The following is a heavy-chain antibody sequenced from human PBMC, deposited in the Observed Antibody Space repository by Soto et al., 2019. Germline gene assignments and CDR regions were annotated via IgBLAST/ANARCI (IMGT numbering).Heavy chain of an antibody. D-gene: IGHD6-13*01. CDR2: ISYDGSNK. V-gene: IGHV3-30*18. CDR1: GFTFTTYG. CDR3: AKEPYSSNRRFYYGMDV. Sequence: PGGSLRLSCVDSGFTFTTYGMHWVRQAPGKGLEWVAVISYDGSNKYYADSVKGRFTISRDNSKNTLYLQMNSLRAEDTAVYYCAKEPYSSNRRFYYGMDVWGKGTTVTGSS. J-gene: IGHJ6*04.